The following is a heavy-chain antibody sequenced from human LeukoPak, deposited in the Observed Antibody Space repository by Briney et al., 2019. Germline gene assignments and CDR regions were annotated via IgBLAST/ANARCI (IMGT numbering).Heavy chain of an antibody. D-gene: IGHD2-21*01. CDR2: INPNSGGT. Sequence: ASVKVSCKTSGYSFTDYYMHWVRQAPGQGLEWMGWINPNSGGTSSAQKFQGRVTMTRDTSITAVYMEVSWLTSDDTAIYYCARADRLHGGTYLIGPWGQGTLVTVSS. V-gene: IGHV1-2*02. J-gene: IGHJ5*02. CDR3: ARADRLHGGTYLIGP. CDR1: GYSFTDYY.